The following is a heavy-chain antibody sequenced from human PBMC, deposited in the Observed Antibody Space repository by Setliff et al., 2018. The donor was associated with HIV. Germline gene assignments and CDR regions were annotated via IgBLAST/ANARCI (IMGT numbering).Heavy chain of an antibody. Sequence: TSETLSLTCSVSGDPISSGAYYWSWIRQHPVKGLEWIGYIFSSGITYYSPSLHSRVTISLDTSKNQFSLNLTSITAADTDVYYCTRDTGGGGFPMDVWGKGTTVTVSS. CDR1: GDPISSGAYY. J-gene: IGHJ6*03. CDR2: IFSSGIT. CDR3: TRDTGGGGFPMDV. V-gene: IGHV4-31*03. D-gene: IGHD2-15*01.